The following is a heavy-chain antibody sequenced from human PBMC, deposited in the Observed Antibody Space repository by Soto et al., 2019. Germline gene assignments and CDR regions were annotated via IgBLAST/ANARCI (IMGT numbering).Heavy chain of an antibody. CDR2: IYHSGST. J-gene: IGHJ4*02. V-gene: IGHV4-4*02. D-gene: IGHD2-15*01. Sequence: QVPLQESGPRLVRPSGTLSLTCTVSSGSISTANWWSWVRQPPGGGLEWIGEIYHSGSTNYNLSLKGRVTLSVDTSKNQFSLSLMSVTAADSAIDYCARRGGGVVLAATTPFDYWGQGALVTVSS. CDR1: SGSISTANW. CDR3: ARRGGGVVLAATTPFDY.